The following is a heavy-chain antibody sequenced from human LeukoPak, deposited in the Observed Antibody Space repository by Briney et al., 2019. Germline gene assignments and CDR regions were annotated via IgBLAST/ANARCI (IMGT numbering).Heavy chain of an antibody. Sequence: GGSLRLSCAASGFTFSSYAMNWVRQAPGKGLEWVSAISGSGGSTYYADSVKGRFTISRDNSKNTLYLQMNSLRAEDTAVYYCAKLTGYDLGYYFDYWGQGTLVTVSS. V-gene: IGHV3-23*01. CDR3: AKLTGYDLGYYFDY. CDR1: GFTFSSYA. J-gene: IGHJ4*02. CDR2: ISGSGGST. D-gene: IGHD5-12*01.